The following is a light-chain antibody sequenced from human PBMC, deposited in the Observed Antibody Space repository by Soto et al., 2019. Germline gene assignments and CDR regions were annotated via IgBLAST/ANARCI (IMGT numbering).Light chain of an antibody. J-gene: IGKJ5*01. CDR3: QQLHDYPIT. CDR1: QGIDSS. Sequence: ILLTQSPSSLSASVGDRVTITCRDSQGIDSSFAWYQQKPGKAPKLLIYAASSLQSGVQSRFSGSGSGTDFTLNISSLQPEDFATYYCQQLHDYPITFGQGTRLEIK. V-gene: IGKV1-9*01. CDR2: AAS.